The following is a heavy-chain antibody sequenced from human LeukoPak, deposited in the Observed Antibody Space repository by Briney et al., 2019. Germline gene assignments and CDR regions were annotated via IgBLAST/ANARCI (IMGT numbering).Heavy chain of an antibody. CDR3: ARDTLQGPGCMDV. J-gene: IGHJ6*03. CDR2: ISAYNGNT. CDR1: GYTFIYYY. Sequence: GASVKVSCKASGYTFIYYYIHWVRQAPGQGLEWMGWISAYNGNTNYAQKLQGRVTMTTDTSTSTAYMELRSLRSDDTAVYYCARDTLQGPGCMDVWGKGTTVTVSS. V-gene: IGHV1-18*04.